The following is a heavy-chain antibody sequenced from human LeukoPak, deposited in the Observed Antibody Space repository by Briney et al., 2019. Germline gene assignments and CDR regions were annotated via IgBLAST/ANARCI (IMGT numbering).Heavy chain of an antibody. Sequence: GGSLRLSCAASGVTFSSYTMHWVRQAPGKGLEYISAISYNGGSTYYTNSVKGRFTISRDNSKNTLYLQMGSLRAEDTAVYYCARVGYYDILTGYSHPTYYYYYGMDVWGQGTTVTVSS. CDR3: ARVGYYDILTGYSHPTYYYYYGMDV. V-gene: IGHV3-64*01. CDR1: GVTFSSYT. J-gene: IGHJ6*02. CDR2: ISYNGGST. D-gene: IGHD3-9*01.